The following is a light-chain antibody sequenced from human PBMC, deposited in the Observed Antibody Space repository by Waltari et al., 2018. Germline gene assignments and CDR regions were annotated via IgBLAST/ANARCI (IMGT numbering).Light chain of an antibody. Sequence: QSALTHPASVSGSPGQSITIPCPGTSGDVGGYNYASWFQQHPGRAPKLRIYDVSKRPSGVSNRFSGSKSGNAASLTISGLQAEDEADYYCSSYTSISTLVFGVGTKVTVL. V-gene: IGLV2-14*01. CDR2: DVS. CDR3: SSYTSISTLV. J-gene: IGLJ3*02. CDR1: SGDVGGYNY.